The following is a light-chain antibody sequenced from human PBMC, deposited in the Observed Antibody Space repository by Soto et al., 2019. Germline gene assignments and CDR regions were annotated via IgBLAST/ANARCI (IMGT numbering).Light chain of an antibody. J-gene: IGLJ1*01. V-gene: IGLV2-14*01. CDR1: SSDVGGYNY. Sequence: QSVLTQPASVSGSPGQSITISCTGTSSDVGGYNYVSWYQQHPGKAPKVMIYEVSNRPSGVSNRFSGSKSGNAASLTISGLQAEDEADYYCSSYAGSFTYVFGTGTKLT. CDR2: EVS. CDR3: SSYAGSFTYV.